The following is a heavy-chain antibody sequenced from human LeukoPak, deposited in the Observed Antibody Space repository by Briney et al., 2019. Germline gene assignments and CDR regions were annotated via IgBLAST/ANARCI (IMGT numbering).Heavy chain of an antibody. J-gene: IGHJ4*02. CDR2: INPSGGRI. CDR1: GYTFTSYY. D-gene: IGHD3-22*01. V-gene: IGHV1-46*01. Sequence: ASVKVSCKASGYTFTSYYMHWVRQAPGQGLEWMAIINPSGGRISYAQKFQGRVTMTRDTSTSTVYMGLSSLRSEDTAVYYCARDPRPSYDSSGYYYPGDYWGQGTLVTVSS. CDR3: ARDPRPSYDSSGYYYPGDY.